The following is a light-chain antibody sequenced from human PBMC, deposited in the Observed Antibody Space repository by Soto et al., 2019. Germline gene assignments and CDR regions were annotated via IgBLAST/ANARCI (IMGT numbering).Light chain of an antibody. CDR1: SSNIGSTH. V-gene: IGLV1-47*01. CDR3: AAWDDSLSGWV. Sequence: QSVLTQPPSASGTPGQRVTISCSGSSSNIGSTHVYWFQQLPGTAPKLLVYRSDQRPSGVPDRFSGSKSDTSASLAISGLRSEDEANYYCAAWDDSLSGWVFGGGTEVTVL. J-gene: IGLJ3*02. CDR2: RSD.